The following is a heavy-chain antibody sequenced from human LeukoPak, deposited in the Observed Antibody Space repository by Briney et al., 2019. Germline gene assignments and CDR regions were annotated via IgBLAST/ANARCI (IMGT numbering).Heavy chain of an antibody. J-gene: IGHJ4*02. Sequence: GGSLRLSCAASGFTFSSYAMSWVRQAPGKGLEWVSAISGRGGSTYYADSVKGRFTISRDNSKNTLYLQMNSLRAEDTAVYYCAKDLGTWRFDFWSGYYPLDYWGQGTLVTVSS. CDR1: GFTFSSYA. CDR2: ISGRGGST. D-gene: IGHD3-3*01. CDR3: AKDLGTWRFDFWSGYYPLDY. V-gene: IGHV3-23*01.